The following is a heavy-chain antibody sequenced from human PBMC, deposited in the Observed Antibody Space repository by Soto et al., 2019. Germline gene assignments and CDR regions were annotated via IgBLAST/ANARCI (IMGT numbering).Heavy chain of an antibody. CDR2: ISAYNGNT. CDR1: GYTFTSYG. V-gene: IGHV1-18*04. D-gene: IGHD6-6*01. CDR3: ARALGGSSSLYYFDY. J-gene: IGHJ4*02. Sequence: ASVKVSCKASGYTFTSYGISWVRQAPGQGPEWMGWISAYNGNTNYAQKLQGRVTMTTDTSTSTAYMELRSLRSDDTAVYYCARALGGSSSLYYFDYWGQGTLVTVS.